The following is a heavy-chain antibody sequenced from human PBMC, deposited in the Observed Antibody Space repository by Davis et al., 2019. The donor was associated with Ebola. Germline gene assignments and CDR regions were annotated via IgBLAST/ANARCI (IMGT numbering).Heavy chain of an antibody. CDR1: GFIFGDYA. V-gene: IGHV3-49*04. Sequence: GESLKISCTASGFIFGDYAMSWVRPAPGKGLEWVGFIRSKAYGGTTEYAASVKDRFTISRDDSKSIAYLQMNRLKIEDTAVYYCTSLVGVKGWGQGTLVTVSS. J-gene: IGHJ4*02. D-gene: IGHD1-26*01. CDR2: IRSKAYGGTT. CDR3: TSLVGVKG.